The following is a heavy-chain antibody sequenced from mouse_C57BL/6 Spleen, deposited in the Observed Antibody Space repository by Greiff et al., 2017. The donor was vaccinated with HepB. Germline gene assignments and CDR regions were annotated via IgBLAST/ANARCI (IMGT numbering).Heavy chain of an antibody. D-gene: IGHD3-1*01. CDR1: GYTFTSYW. J-gene: IGHJ1*03. V-gene: IGHV1-50*01. CDR3: ARSGAYWYFDV. Sequence: QVQLQQPGAELVKPGASVKLSCKASGYTFTSYWMQWVKQRPGQGLEWIGEIDPSDSYTNYNQKFKGKATLTVDTSSSPAYMQLSSLTSEDSAVYYCARSGAYWYFDVWGTGTTVTVSS. CDR2: IDPSDSYT.